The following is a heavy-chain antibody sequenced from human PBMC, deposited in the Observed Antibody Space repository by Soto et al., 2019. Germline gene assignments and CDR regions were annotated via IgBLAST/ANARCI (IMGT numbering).Heavy chain of an antibody. CDR2: ISGGGNDA. D-gene: IGHD3-3*02. J-gene: IGHJ4*02. CDR3: ARRSFLASTEPEPFDS. V-gene: IGHV3-23*01. CDR1: RFTFSSYA. Sequence: EVQLLESVGGLVQPGGSLVLSCAASRFTFSSYAMSWVRQAPGKGLEWVSSISGGGNDAYYADSVKGRFTIARDNSQNTLYLQMISLRAAYTSVYYCARRSFLASTEPEPFDSWGQGDLVTLSS.